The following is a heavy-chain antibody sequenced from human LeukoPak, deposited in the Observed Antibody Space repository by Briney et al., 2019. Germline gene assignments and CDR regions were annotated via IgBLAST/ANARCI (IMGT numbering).Heavy chain of an antibody. V-gene: IGHV1-18*01. CDR2: ISAYNGNT. CDR1: GYTFTSYG. CDR3: ARDPPAGTYYYYGMDV. D-gene: IGHD2-2*01. J-gene: IGHJ6*02. Sequence: ASVKVSCKASGYTFTSYGISWVRQAPGQGLEWMGLISAYNGNTNYAQKLQGRVTMTTDTSTSTAYMELRSLRSDDTAVYYCARDPPAGTYYYYGMDVWGQGTTVTVSS.